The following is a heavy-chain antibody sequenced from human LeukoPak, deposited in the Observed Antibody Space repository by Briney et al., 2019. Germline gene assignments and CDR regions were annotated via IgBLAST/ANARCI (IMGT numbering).Heavy chain of an antibody. D-gene: IGHD5-18*01. CDR3: ASTGYSYGYGFGNY. V-gene: IGHV3-23*01. CDR2: INGSGNYT. J-gene: IGHJ4*02. Sequence: GGSLRLSCAASGFTFSSYAMSWVRQAPGKGLEWVSTINGSGNYTYYADSVKGRFTISRDNSKNTLYLQMNSLRAEDTAVYYCASTGYSYGYGFGNYWGQGTLVTVSS. CDR1: GFTFSSYA.